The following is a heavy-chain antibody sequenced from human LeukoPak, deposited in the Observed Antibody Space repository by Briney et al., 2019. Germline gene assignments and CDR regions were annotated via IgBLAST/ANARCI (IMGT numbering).Heavy chain of an antibody. CDR1: GYTFTSYG. Sequence: VSVKVSCKASGYTFTSYGISWVRQAPGQGLEWMGWISAYNGNTNYAQKLQGRVTMTTDTSTSTAYMELRSLRSDDTAVYYCARVRGIIGSGYLSGDAFDIWGQGTMVTVSS. V-gene: IGHV1-18*01. D-gene: IGHD3-22*01. CDR2: ISAYNGNT. CDR3: ARVRGIIGSGYLSGDAFDI. J-gene: IGHJ3*02.